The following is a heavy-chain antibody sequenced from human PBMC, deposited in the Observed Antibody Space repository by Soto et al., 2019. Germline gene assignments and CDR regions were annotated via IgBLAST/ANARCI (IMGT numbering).Heavy chain of an antibody. CDR1: GYSFTSYW. J-gene: IGHJ6*02. Sequence: PGESLKISCKGSGYSFTSYWISWVRQMPGKGLEWMGRIDPSDSYTNYSPSFQGHVTISADKSISTAYLQRSSLKASDTAMYYCARLGTGIAGLYGMDVWGQGTTVTVYS. V-gene: IGHV5-10-1*01. D-gene: IGHD6-13*01. CDR3: ARLGTGIAGLYGMDV. CDR2: IDPSDSYT.